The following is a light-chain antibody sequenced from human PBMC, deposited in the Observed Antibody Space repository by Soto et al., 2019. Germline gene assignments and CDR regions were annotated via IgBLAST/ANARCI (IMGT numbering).Light chain of an antibody. Sequence: QSVLTQPASVSGSPGQSITISCTGTSSDVGGYNYVSWYQQHPGKAPKLMIYEVINRPSGVSNRFSGSRSGNTASLTISGLQAEDEADYYCSSYASGSTLVFGNGTKVTVL. V-gene: IGLV2-14*01. CDR3: SSYASGSTLV. J-gene: IGLJ1*01. CDR2: EVI. CDR1: SSDVGGYNY.